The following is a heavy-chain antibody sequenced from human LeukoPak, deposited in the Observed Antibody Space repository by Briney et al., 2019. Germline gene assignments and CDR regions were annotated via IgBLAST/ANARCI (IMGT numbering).Heavy chain of an antibody. CDR2: TYYRSKWYN. D-gene: IGHD1-1*01. CDR1: GDSVSSNSVA. J-gene: IGHJ4*02. CDR3: TREVESAFDY. Sequence: SQTLSLTCAISGDSVSSNSVAWTWVRQSPSRGLEWLARTYYRSKWYNDYAVSVKSRVTINPDTSKNHFSLHLNSVTPEDTAVYYCTREVESAFDYWGQGTLVTVSS. V-gene: IGHV6-1*01.